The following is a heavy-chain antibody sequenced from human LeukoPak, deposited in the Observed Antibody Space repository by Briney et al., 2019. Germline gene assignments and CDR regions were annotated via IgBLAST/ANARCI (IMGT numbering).Heavy chain of an antibody. CDR2: ISWNSGTI. CDR3: AKDISWGVVTTIFDY. V-gene: IGHV3-9*01. CDR1: GFTFDDYH. Sequence: GGSLRLSCAASGFTFDDYHMHWVRQAPGKGLEWVSSISWNSGTIGYADSVKGRFTISRDNAKNSLYLQMNSLRPEDTAFYYCAKDISWGVVTTIFDYWGPGTLVTVSS. J-gene: IGHJ4*02. D-gene: IGHD2-21*02.